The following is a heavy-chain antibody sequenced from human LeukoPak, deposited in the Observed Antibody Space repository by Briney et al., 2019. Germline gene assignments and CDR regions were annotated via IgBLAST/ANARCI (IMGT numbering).Heavy chain of an antibody. D-gene: IGHD2-21*02. V-gene: IGHV1-2*06. CDR2: INPNSGGT. CDR3: ARVEYCRGDCNFDY. J-gene: IGHJ4*02. CDR1: GYTFTGYN. Sequence: ASVKVSCKASGYTFTGYNMHWVRQAPGQGLEWMGRINPNSGGTNYAQKFQGRVTMTRDTSISTAYMELSRLRSDDTAVYYCARVEYCRGDCNFDYWGQGTLVTVSS.